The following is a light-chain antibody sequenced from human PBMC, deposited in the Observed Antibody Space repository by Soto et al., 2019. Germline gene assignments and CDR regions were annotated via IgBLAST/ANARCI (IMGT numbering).Light chain of an antibody. Sequence: ESVLTQSPGTLSMSPGERATLSCRASQSVSSNYSAWYQQKPGQAPRLLIYGASSRATGIPDRFSGSGAGTNFTLTISRLEPEDFAVYYWQQYGSSPFTFGPGTKVDIK. J-gene: IGKJ3*01. CDR2: GAS. CDR1: QSVSSNY. CDR3: QQYGSSPFT. V-gene: IGKV3-20*01.